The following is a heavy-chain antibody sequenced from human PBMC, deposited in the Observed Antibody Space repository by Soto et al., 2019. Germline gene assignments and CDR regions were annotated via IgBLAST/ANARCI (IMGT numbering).Heavy chain of an antibody. J-gene: IGHJ4*02. V-gene: IGHV4-59*08. CDR1: GGSISSYY. Sequence: QVQLQESGPGLVKPSETLSLTCTVSGGSISSYYWSWIRQPPGKGLEWIGYIYYSGSTNYNPSLKNRVTISVDTSKNQFSLKLSSVTAADTAVYYCARRWGTTFDYWGQGTLVTVSS. D-gene: IGHD3-16*01. CDR2: IYYSGST. CDR3: ARRWGTTFDY.